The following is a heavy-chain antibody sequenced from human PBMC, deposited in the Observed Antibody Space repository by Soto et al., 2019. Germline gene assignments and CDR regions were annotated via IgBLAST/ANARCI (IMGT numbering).Heavy chain of an antibody. CDR3: ARVGGGLRSSVDY. D-gene: IGHD5-12*01. CDR1: DESFSGYY. V-gene: IGHV4-34*01. Sequence: QVQLQQWGAGLLKPSETLSLTCAVYDESFSGYYWSWIRQPPGKGLEWIGEINHSGSTNYNPSLKSRVTIPVDTFKDQVSLKGSSVTAGDTAVYYCARVGGGLRSSVDYWGQGTLVTVSS. J-gene: IGHJ4*02. CDR2: INHSGST.